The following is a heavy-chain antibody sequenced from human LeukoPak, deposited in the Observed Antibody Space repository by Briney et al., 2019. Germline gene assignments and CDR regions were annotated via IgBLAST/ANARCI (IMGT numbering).Heavy chain of an antibody. CDR2: ISGSGGSA. Sequence: PGGSLRLSCAASGITFSSYAMSWVRQAPGKGLEWVSGISGSGGSAYYADSVKGRFTISRDKSKNTLYLQMNSLRAEDTAVYYCARGGSGNYHNYWGQGTLVTVSS. CDR1: GITFSSYA. V-gene: IGHV3-23*01. J-gene: IGHJ4*02. CDR3: ARGGSGNYHNY. D-gene: IGHD3-10*01.